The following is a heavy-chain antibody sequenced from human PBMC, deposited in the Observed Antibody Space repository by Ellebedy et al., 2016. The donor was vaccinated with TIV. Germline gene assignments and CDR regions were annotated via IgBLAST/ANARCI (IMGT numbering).Heavy chain of an antibody. D-gene: IGHD3-10*01. Sequence: ASVKVSCXASGYTFTSYGISWVRQAPGQGLEWMGWMSAYNGNTNYAQKFQDRVTMTTDTSTSTAYMELRSLRSDDTAVYYCARDSEEAVQDYWGQGTLVTVSS. V-gene: IGHV1-18*01. CDR1: GYTFTSYG. J-gene: IGHJ4*02. CDR2: MSAYNGNT. CDR3: ARDSEEAVQDY.